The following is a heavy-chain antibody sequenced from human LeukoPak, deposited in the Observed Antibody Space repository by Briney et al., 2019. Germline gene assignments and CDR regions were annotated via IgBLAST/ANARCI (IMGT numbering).Heavy chain of an antibody. D-gene: IGHD3-22*01. Sequence: SETLSLTCTVSDGSISTSNYYWGWIRQPPGKGLEWIGNIFYSGSTYYNPSLKGRVTISVDTSKNQFSLKLSSVTAADTAVYYCARYYYDSSGSSPFDYWGQGTLVTVSS. CDR1: DGSISTSNYY. J-gene: IGHJ4*02. V-gene: IGHV4-39*07. CDR3: ARYYYDSSGSSPFDY. CDR2: IFYSGST.